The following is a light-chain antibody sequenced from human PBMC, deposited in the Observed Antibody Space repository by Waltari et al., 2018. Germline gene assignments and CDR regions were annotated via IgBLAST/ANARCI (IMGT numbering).Light chain of an antibody. CDR1: QSVGGD. J-gene: IGKJ4*01. CDR3: QQYNNWPLT. CDR2: GTI. V-gene: IGKV3-15*01. Sequence: EVVMPQSPATLSVSPGESATPPCGASQSVGGDLAWYQQKPGQAPRLLIYGTITRPTGVSARFSGSGSGTEFTLTISRLQSEDFAVYYCQQYNNWPLTFGGGTKVEI.